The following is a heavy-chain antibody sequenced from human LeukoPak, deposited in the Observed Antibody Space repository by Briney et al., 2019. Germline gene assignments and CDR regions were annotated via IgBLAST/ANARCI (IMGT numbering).Heavy chain of an antibody. CDR3: AKDLSHPYIDY. D-gene: IGHD2-21*01. V-gene: IGHV3-7*03. CDR1: GFTFSSYW. J-gene: IGHJ4*02. CDR2: IKEDGSEK. Sequence: PGGSLRLSCAASGFTFSSYWMNWVRQAPGKGLEWVADIKEDGSEKFYGDSVKGRFTISRDNSKNTLYLQMNSLRAEDTAVYYCAKDLSHPYIDYWGQGTLVTVSS.